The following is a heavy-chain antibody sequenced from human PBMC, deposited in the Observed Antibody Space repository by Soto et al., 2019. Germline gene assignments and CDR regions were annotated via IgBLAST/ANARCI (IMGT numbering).Heavy chain of an antibody. CDR2: FDPEDGET. Sequence: GASVKVSCKVSGYTLTEFSMHCVRQAPGKGLEWMGGFDPEDGETIYAQKFQGRVTMTEDTSTDTAYMELSSLRSEDTAVYYCATDSLLGHGDYDYWGQGTLVTVSS. J-gene: IGHJ4*02. D-gene: IGHD4-17*01. V-gene: IGHV1-24*01. CDR3: ATDSLLGHGDYDY. CDR1: GYTLTEFS.